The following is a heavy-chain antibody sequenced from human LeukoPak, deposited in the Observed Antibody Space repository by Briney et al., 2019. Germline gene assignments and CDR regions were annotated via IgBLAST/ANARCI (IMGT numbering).Heavy chain of an antibody. CDR2: IFSGGGT. CDR1: GVTVSSNH. Sequence: GGSLRLSCAVSGVTVSSNHMSWVRQAPGKGLEWVSVIFSGGGTYYADSVKGRFTLSRDISKNTLYLQMNSLRADDTAVYYCVRDASWGQGTLVTVSS. CDR3: VRDAS. J-gene: IGHJ4*02. V-gene: IGHV3-66*01.